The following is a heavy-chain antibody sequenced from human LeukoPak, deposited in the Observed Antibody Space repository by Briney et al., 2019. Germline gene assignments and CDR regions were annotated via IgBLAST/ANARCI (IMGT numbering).Heavy chain of an antibody. CDR2: ISYDGSNK. D-gene: IGHD3-10*01. Sequence: GRSLRLSCAASGFTFSSYGIHWVRQAPGRGLEWEALISYDGSNKYYADSVKGRFTISRDNSKNTLYLQMNSLRAEDTAVYYCANENYYGSGSYPDYWGQGTLVTVSS. V-gene: IGHV3-30*18. CDR1: GFTFSSYG. J-gene: IGHJ4*02. CDR3: ANENYYGSGSYPDY.